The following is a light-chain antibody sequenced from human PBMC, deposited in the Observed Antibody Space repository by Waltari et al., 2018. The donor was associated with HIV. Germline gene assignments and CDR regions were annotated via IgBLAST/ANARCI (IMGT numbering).Light chain of an antibody. Sequence: QSVLTQPPSASETPGQRVPISCSGSSSNTGSNNVYWYKPLPGMAPKLLIYRDSQRPAGVPDRFSASKSGTSASLAISGLRSDDEADYYCAVWDGSLSGHYVFGTGTKVTVL. V-gene: IGLV1-47*01. CDR1: SSNTGSNN. CDR3: AVWDGSLSGHYV. J-gene: IGLJ1*01. CDR2: RDS.